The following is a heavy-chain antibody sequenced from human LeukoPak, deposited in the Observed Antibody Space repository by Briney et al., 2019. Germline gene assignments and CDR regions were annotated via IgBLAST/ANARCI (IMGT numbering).Heavy chain of an antibody. CDR1: GYIFTSYG. CDR3: ARDQIVVVPAAIDTDYYYYGMDV. J-gene: IGHJ6*02. Sequence: ASVKVSCKASGYIFTSYGISWVRQAPGQGLEWMGWISGHNGNTKYAQKFQGRVTMTTDTSTSTAYMELRSLRSDDTAVYYCARDQIVVVPAAIDTDYYYYGMDVWGQGTTVTVSS. D-gene: IGHD2-2*01. V-gene: IGHV1-18*01. CDR2: ISGHNGNT.